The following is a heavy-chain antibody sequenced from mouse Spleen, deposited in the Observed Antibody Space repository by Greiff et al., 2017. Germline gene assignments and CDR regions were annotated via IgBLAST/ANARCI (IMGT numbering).Heavy chain of an antibody. V-gene: IGHV5-12-1*01. D-gene: IGHD2-4*01. J-gene: IGHJ4*01. CDR3: ARDDYVYYAMDY. CDR1: GFTFSSYY. Sequence: EVQLVESGGGLVKLGGSLKLSCAASGFTFSSYYMSWVRQTPEKRLEWVATISSGGGSTYYPESVKGRSTISRDNAKNTLYLQMSSLNSEDTAVYYCARDDYVYYAMDYWGQGTSVTVSS. CDR2: ISSGGGST.